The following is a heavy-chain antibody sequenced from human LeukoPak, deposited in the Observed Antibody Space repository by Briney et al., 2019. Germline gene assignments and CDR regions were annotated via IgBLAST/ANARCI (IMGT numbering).Heavy chain of an antibody. V-gene: IGHV3-23*01. CDR3: ATRIVVVPAADMDV. CDR1: GFTFSSYA. Sequence: GGSLRLSCAASGFTFSSYAMSWVRQAPEKGLEWVSAISGSGGSTYYADSVKGRFTISRDNSKNTLYLQMNSLRAEDTAVYYCATRIVVVPAADMDVWGQGTTVTVSS. J-gene: IGHJ6*02. CDR2: ISGSGGST. D-gene: IGHD2-2*01.